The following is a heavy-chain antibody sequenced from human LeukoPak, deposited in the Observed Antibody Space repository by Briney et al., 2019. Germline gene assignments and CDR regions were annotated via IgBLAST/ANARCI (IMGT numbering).Heavy chain of an antibody. J-gene: IGHJ6*02. V-gene: IGHV4-59*11. CDR3: ARFGVDYDMDV. Sequence: SETLSLTCTVSGGSISGHYWTWVRQPPGEGLEWIGQIHYSGKADYNPSLRSRITISVDTSKNQMSLKVTSVTAADTAVYYCARFGVDYDMDVWGQGTTVAVS. CDR1: GGSISGHY. CDR2: IHYSGKA. D-gene: IGHD3-16*01.